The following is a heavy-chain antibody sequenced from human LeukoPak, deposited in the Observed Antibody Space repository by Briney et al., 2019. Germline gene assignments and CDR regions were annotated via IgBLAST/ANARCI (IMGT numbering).Heavy chain of an antibody. Sequence: SGTLSLTCAVSGGSISSSNWWSWVRQPPGKGLEWIGEIYHSGSTNYNPSLKSRVTISVDKSKNQFSLKLSSVTAADTAVYYCARVRYYDILTGYYPFDYWGQGTLVTVSS. J-gene: IGHJ4*02. CDR2: IYHSGST. CDR3: ARVRYYDILTGYYPFDY. D-gene: IGHD3-9*01. CDR1: GGSISSSNW. V-gene: IGHV4-4*02.